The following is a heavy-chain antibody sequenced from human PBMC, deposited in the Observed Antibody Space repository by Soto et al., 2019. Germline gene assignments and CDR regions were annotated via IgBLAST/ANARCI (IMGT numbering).Heavy chain of an antibody. D-gene: IGHD1-1*01. CDR2: INPSGGST. CDR3: ARTKNNPGFAH. CDR1: GYTVTSYE. Sequence: ASVKVACKASGYTVTSYEMHGVRQAPGQGLEWMGIINPSGGSTSYAQKFQGRVTMTRDTSTSTVYMELSSLRSEDTAVYYCARTKNNPGFAHWAQGTLVTVSS. V-gene: IGHV1-46*01. J-gene: IGHJ4*02.